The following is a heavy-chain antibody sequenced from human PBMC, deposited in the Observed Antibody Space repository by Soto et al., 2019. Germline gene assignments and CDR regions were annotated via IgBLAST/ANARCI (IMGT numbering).Heavy chain of an antibody. CDR1: GGSISSGGYY. D-gene: IGHD6-13*01. V-gene: IGHV4-31*03. Sequence: SETLSLTCTVSGGSISSGGYYWSWIRQHPGKGLEWIGYIYYSGSTYYNPSLKSRVTISVDTSKNQFSLKLSSVTAADTAVYYCARGSRAAAGPYYYYGTDVWGQGTTVTVSS. J-gene: IGHJ6*02. CDR3: ARGSRAAAGPYYYYGTDV. CDR2: IYYSGST.